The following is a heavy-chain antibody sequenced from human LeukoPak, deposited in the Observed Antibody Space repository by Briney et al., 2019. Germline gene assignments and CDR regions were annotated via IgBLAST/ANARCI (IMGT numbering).Heavy chain of an antibody. Sequence: GGSLRLSCAASGFTFNSYAMSWVRQAPGKGLEWVSAISGSGGSTYYADSVKGRFTISRDNSKNTLYLQMNSLRAEDTAVYYCAKGDAITIFGVVIDYWGQGTLVTVSS. CDR3: AKGDAITIFGVVIDY. CDR2: ISGSGGST. J-gene: IGHJ4*02. D-gene: IGHD3-3*01. CDR1: GFTFNSYA. V-gene: IGHV3-23*01.